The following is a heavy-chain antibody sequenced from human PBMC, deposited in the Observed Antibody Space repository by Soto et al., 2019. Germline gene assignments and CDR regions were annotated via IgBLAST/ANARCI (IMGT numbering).Heavy chain of an antibody. D-gene: IGHD2-15*01. CDR2: INPNSGGT. J-gene: IGHJ4*02. Sequence: ASVEVHCKASGYTFTGYYMHWVRQAHGQGLEWMGWINPNSGGTNYAQKVQGRVTMTRDTCISTSCMGLSRLRSDDTAVYYCARDSAFSDGVGLGHYWGQGTLVPVSS. CDR1: GYTFTGYY. V-gene: IGHV1-2*02. CDR3: ARDSAFSDGVGLGHY.